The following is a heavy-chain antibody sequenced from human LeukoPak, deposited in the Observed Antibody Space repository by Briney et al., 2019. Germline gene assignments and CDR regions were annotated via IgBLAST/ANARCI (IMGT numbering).Heavy chain of an antibody. CDR2: IYPRDGST. CDR1: GYSFTSNY. J-gene: IGHJ4*02. V-gene: IGHV1-46*01. Sequence: ASVKVSCKASGYSFTSNYIHWVRQAPGQGLEWMGMIYPRDGSTSYAQKFQGRVTVTRDTSASTVHMELSGLRSEDTAVYYCARDQEAFDYWGQGTLVTVSS. CDR3: ARDQEAFDY.